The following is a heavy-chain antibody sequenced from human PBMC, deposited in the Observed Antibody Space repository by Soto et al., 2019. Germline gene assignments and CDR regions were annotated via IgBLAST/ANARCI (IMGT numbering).Heavy chain of an antibody. D-gene: IGHD7-27*01. CDR3: ARGRYCLTGRCFPNWFDS. CDR1: GDSISNLDYF. J-gene: IGHJ5*01. Sequence: PSETLSLTCSVSGDSISNLDYFWAWIRHPSGQALEYIGYIYKSATTYYNPSFESRVAISVDTSKSQFSLNVTSVTAADTAVYFCARGRYCLTGRCFPNWFDSWGQGALVTVSS. V-gene: IGHV4-30-4*01. CDR2: IYKSATT.